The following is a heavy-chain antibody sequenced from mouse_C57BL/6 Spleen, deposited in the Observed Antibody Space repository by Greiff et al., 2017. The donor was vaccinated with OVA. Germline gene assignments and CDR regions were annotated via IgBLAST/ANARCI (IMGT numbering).Heavy chain of an antibody. V-gene: IGHV5-15*04. CDR2: ISNLAYSI. CDR3: ARQGAADWYLDD. Sequence: EVQLVESGGGLVQPGGSLKLSCAASGFTFSDYGMPWVRQAPRKGPEWVAFISNLAYSIYYADTVTGRFTISPENAKNTLYLEMSSLRSEDTAMYYCARQGAADWYLDDWGQGTSVTVSS. J-gene: IGHJ1*01. D-gene: IGHD1-2*01. CDR1: GFTFSDYG.